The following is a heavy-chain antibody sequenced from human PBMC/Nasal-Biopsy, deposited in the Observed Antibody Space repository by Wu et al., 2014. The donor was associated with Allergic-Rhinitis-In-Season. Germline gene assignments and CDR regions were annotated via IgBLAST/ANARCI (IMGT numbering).Heavy chain of an antibody. CDR3: TRTYTSSGGSDAFDL. Sequence: LRLSCAASGFTLKTYDMHWVRQPIGRALEWVSEVGVTGDTYYLGSVKGRFTTSRDNDKNSFSLQMDSLRAGDTAIYYCTRTYTSSGGSDAFDLWGRGTMVTVSS. J-gene: IGHJ3*01. CDR1: GFTLKTYD. V-gene: IGHV3-13*01. CDR2: VGVTGDT. D-gene: IGHD3-16*01.